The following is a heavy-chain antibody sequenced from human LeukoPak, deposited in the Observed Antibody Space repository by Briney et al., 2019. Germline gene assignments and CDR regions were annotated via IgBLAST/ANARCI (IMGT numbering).Heavy chain of an antibody. CDR1: GYTFTSYG. CDR2: INPNSGGT. CDR3: ARRYCSSTSCSPKIFDY. J-gene: IGHJ4*02. Sequence: ASVKVSCKASGYTFTSYGISWVRQAPGQGLEWMGWINPNSGGTNYAQKFQGRVTMTRDTSISTAYMELSRLRSDDTAVYYCARRYCSSTSCSPKIFDYWGQGTLVTVSS. D-gene: IGHD2-2*01. V-gene: IGHV1-2*02.